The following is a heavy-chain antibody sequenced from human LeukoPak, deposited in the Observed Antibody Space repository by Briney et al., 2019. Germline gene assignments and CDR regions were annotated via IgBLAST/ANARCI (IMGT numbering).Heavy chain of an antibody. Sequence: PSETLSLTCAVYGGSFRGYYWSWIRQPPGKGLEWIGYIYDSGSTYYNPSLKSRVTISVDTSKNQFSLKLSSVTAADTAVYYCARNRLAAAGSSVSIWFDPWGQGTLVTVSS. D-gene: IGHD6-13*01. CDR1: GGSFRGYY. CDR3: ARNRLAAAGSSVSIWFDP. J-gene: IGHJ5*02. V-gene: IGHV4-34*01. CDR2: IYDSGST.